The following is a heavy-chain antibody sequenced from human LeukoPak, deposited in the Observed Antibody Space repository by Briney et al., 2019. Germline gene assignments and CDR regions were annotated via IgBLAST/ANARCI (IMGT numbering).Heavy chain of an antibody. CDR2: INTNTGNP. CDR1: GYTFTSYG. J-gene: IGHJ4*02. V-gene: IGHV7-4-1*02. D-gene: IGHD6-19*01. Sequence: GASVKVSCKASGYTFTSYGTSWVRQAPGQGLEWMGWINTNTGNPTYAQGFTGRFVFSLDTSVSTAYLQISSLKAEDTAVYYCARDFSGGWYRFDYWGQGTLVTVSS. CDR3: ARDFSGGWYRFDY.